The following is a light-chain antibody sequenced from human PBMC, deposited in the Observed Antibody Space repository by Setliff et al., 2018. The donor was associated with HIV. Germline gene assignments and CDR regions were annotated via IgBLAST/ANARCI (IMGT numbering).Light chain of an antibody. Sequence: QSALAQPASVSGSPGQSITISCTGTSSDVGSYNLVSWYQQRPGKAPKLMISEVNKRPSGVSNRFSGSKSGNTASLTISGLQAEDEADYYCCSYAGSSTWVFGGGTKGTVL. CDR2: EVN. CDR3: CSYAGSSTWV. J-gene: IGLJ3*02. V-gene: IGLV2-23*02. CDR1: SSDVGSYNL.